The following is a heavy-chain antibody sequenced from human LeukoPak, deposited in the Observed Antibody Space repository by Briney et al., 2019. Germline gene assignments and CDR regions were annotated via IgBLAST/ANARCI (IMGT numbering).Heavy chain of an antibody. J-gene: IGHJ4*02. Sequence: SETLSLTCTVSGGSISSSSYYWGWIRQPPGKGLEWIGSIYYSGSTYYNPSLKSRVTISVDTSKNQFSLKLSSVTAADTAVYYCARGGYSSSWSLEIWGQGTLVTVSS. CDR1: GGSISSSSYY. D-gene: IGHD6-13*01. CDR2: IYYSGST. CDR3: ARGGYSSSWSLEI. V-gene: IGHV4-39*07.